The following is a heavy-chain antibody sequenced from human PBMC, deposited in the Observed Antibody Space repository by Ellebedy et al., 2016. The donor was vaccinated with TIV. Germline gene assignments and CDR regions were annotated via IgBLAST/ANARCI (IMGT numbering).Heavy chain of an antibody. J-gene: IGHJ6*02. CDR2: MNPNSGNT. Sequence: AASVKVSCKASGYTFTSYDINWVRQATGQGLEWMGWMNPNSGNTGYAQKFQGRVTMTRNTSISTAYMELRSLKSEDTAVYYCARIWLPGYYYYYGMDVWGQGTTVTVSS. D-gene: IGHD5-24*01. CDR1: GYTFTSYD. CDR3: ARIWLPGYYYYYGMDV. V-gene: IGHV1-8*01.